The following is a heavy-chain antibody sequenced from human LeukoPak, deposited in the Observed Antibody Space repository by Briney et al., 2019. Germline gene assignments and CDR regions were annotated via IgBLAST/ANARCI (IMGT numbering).Heavy chain of an antibody. CDR1: GGSIKSHF. Sequence: SETLSLTCTVSGGSIKSHFWSWVRQPPGKRLEWIGYIFHSGSTNYNPSLKSRVTISVDTSKNQFSLKLSSMTAADTAVYYCARETYQLHNLVLLWFGGREYYYYYMDVWGKGTTVTISS. CDR3: ARETYQLHNLVLLWFGGREYYYYYMDV. J-gene: IGHJ6*03. D-gene: IGHD3-10*01. V-gene: IGHV4-59*11. CDR2: IFHSGST.